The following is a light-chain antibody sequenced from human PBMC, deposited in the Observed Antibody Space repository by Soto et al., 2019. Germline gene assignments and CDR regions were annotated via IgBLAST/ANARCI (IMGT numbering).Light chain of an antibody. J-gene: IGLJ3*02. V-gene: IGLV1-40*01. Sequence: QSVLTQPPSVSGAPGQRVTISCTGSSSNIGAGYDVHWYQQLPGTAPKLLIYGNNNRPSGVPDRFSGSKSGTSASLAITGLQAADEADYYCQSYDSSLSGWVFCGGTKLTVL. CDR3: QSYDSSLSGWV. CDR2: GNN. CDR1: SSNIGAGYD.